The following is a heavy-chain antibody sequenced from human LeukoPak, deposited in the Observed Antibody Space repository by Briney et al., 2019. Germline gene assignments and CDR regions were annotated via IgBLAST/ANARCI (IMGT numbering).Heavy chain of an antibody. CDR3: ARASNIAVAVTGVFDY. Sequence: SQTLSLTCAISGDSVSSNSATWNWIRQSPSRGLEWLGRTYYRSKWYNDYAVSMKSRITINPDTSKNQFSLQLNSVTPEDTAVYYCARASNIAVAVTGVFDYWGQGTLVTVSS. CDR1: GDSVSSNSAT. CDR2: TYYRSKWYN. J-gene: IGHJ4*02. V-gene: IGHV6-1*01. D-gene: IGHD6-19*01.